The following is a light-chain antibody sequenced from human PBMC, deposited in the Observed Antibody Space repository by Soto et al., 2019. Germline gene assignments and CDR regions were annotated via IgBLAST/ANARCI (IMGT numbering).Light chain of an antibody. V-gene: IGKV1-8*01. CDR2: AAS. J-gene: IGKJ1*01. CDR1: QVFNNY. Sequence: AVLLTQSPSSFSASTGDRATITCRASQVFNNYLAWYQQVPGKAPKLLLYAASILQTGVPSRFSGSGSGTDFTLTIDGLQSEDFATYFCQHYYNYPWTFGQGTTVE. CDR3: QHYYNYPWT.